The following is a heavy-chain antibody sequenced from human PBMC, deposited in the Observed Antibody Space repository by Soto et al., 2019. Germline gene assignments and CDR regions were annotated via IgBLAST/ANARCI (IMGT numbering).Heavy chain of an antibody. CDR3: AGAHSGYDFGYYYYGMDV. Sequence: QVQLQESGPVLVKPSQTLSLTCTVSGGSISSGGYYWSWIRQHPGKGLEWIGYIYYSGSTYYNPSLRSRVTISVDTSKNQCSRKLSSVTAADTAVYYCAGAHSGYDFGYYYYGMDVWGKGTTVTVSS. J-gene: IGHJ6*04. D-gene: IGHD5-12*01. CDR1: GGSISSGGYY. CDR2: IYYSGST. V-gene: IGHV4-31*03.